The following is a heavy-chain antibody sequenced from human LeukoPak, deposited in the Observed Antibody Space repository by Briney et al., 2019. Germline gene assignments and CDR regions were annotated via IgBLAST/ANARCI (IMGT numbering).Heavy chain of an antibody. CDR2: IKGDGSMK. CDR1: GFILISYW. D-gene: IGHD2-15*01. V-gene: IGHV3-7*01. CDR3: ARTAYSDEGMDV. J-gene: IGHJ6*03. Sequence: GGSLGPSCEASGFILISYWMNWVRQAPGKGREWVANIKGDGSMKKYADSVKGRFTISRDNAKNSMYLQMNSLRAEETAVYFCARTAYSDEGMDVWGKGTTVTVSS.